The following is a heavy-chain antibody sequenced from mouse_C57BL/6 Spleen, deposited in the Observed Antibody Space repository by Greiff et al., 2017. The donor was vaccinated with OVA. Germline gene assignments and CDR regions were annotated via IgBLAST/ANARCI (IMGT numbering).Heavy chain of an antibody. V-gene: IGHV1-54*01. CDR2: INPGSGGT. CDR3: ERSRGYDNDGDWYCDV. CDR1: GYAFTNYL. D-gene: IGHD2-4*01. J-gene: IGHJ1*03. Sequence: VQLQQSGAELVRPGTSVKVSCKASGYAFTNYLIEWVKQRPGQGLEWIGVINPGSGGTNYNEKFKGKATLTADKSSSTAYMQLSSLTSEESAVYFCERSRGYDNDGDWYCDVWGTGTTVTVSS.